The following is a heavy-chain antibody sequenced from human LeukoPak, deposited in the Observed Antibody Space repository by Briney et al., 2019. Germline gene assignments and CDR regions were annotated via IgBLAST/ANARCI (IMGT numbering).Heavy chain of an antibody. CDR1: GFTFSRYA. V-gene: IGHV3-23*01. D-gene: IGHD2-8*01. CDR2: ISDTGATT. Sequence: GGSLRLSCAGSGFTFSRYAMHWVRQAPGKGLEWVSAISDTGATTYDADSVKGRFTISRDNARSTLYLQMNSLRAEDTALYYCAKDTSIERYCTNGVCSPFDYWGQGTLVTVSS. J-gene: IGHJ4*02. CDR3: AKDTSIERYCTNGVCSPFDY.